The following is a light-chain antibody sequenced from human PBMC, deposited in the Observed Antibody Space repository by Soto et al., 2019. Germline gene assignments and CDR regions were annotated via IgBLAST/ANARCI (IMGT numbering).Light chain of an antibody. CDR1: SGNVSNH. CDR2: END. J-gene: IGLJ1*01. CDR3: QSCGVTAYV. V-gene: IGLV6-57*02. Sequence: NFMLTQPHSVSESPGQTVTISCSDSSGNVSNHVQWYQQRPRNAPTTVIYENDQRPSAVPDRFSGSGSIDSSSKFAFLTIFRLQTEDEADYYCQSCGVTAYVFGTGTKLTVL.